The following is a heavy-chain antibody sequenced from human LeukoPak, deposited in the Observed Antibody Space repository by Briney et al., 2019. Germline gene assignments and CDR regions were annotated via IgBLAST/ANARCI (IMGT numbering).Heavy chain of an antibody. V-gene: IGHV3-64*01. CDR2: ITSDGGYT. Sequence: PGGSLRLPCAASGFTFSSHAMYWVRQAPGKGLEYVSAITSDGGYTYYANSVKGGFTISRDNSKKTLYLQMGSLRADDMAVYYCARVATNDRRNAFDIWGQGTMVTVSS. J-gene: IGHJ3*02. D-gene: IGHD2-8*01. CDR1: GFTFSSHA. CDR3: ARVATNDRRNAFDI.